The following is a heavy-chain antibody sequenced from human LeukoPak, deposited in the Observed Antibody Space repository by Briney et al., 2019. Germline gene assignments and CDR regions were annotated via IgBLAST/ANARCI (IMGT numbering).Heavy chain of an antibody. CDR2: IYYSGST. Sequence: SETLSLTCTVSDGSLSSYYWSWIRQPPGKGLEWIGYIYYSGSTNYNPSLKSRVTISVDTSKNQFSLKLSSVTAADTAVYYCARDPLVVPAAKNNNYYYYYGMDVWGQGTTVTVSS. J-gene: IGHJ6*02. CDR3: ARDPLVVPAAKNNNYYYYYGMDV. CDR1: DGSLSSYY. V-gene: IGHV4-59*01. D-gene: IGHD2-2*01.